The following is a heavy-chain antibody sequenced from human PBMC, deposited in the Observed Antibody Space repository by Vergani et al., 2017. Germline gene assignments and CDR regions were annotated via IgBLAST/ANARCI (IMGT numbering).Heavy chain of an antibody. CDR2: INAGNGNT. CDR1: GYTFTSYA. CDR3: ARDRAGEAYYDFWSGYYTAGGISYYMDV. V-gene: IGHV1-3*01. D-gene: IGHD3-3*01. J-gene: IGHJ6*03. Sequence: QVQLVQSGAAVKKHGASVKVSCKASGYTFTSYAMHWVRQAPGQRLEWMGWINAGNGNTKYSQKFQGRVTITRDASASTAYMELSSLRAEDTAVYYCARDRAGEAYYDFWSGYYTAGGISYYMDVWGKGTTVTVSS.